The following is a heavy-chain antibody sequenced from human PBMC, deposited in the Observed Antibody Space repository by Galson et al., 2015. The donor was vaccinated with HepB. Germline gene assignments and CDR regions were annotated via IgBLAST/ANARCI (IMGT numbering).Heavy chain of an antibody. Sequence: SLRLSCAASGFTFSSYWMSWVRQAPGKGLEWVANIKQDGSEKYYVDSVKGRFTISRDNAKNSLYLQMNSLRAEDTAVYYCARDPPSTWRNYYDSSGYYYFDYWGQGTLVTVSS. CDR1: GFTFSSYW. CDR2: IKQDGSEK. V-gene: IGHV3-7*01. CDR3: ARDPPSTWRNYYDSSGYYYFDY. D-gene: IGHD3-22*01. J-gene: IGHJ4*02.